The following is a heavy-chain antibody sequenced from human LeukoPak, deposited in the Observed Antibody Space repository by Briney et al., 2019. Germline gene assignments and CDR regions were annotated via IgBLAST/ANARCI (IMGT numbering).Heavy chain of an antibody. D-gene: IGHD6-13*01. CDR1: GGTFSSYA. Sequence: SVKVSCKASGGTFSSYAISWVRQAPGQGLEWMGRIIPILGIANYAQKFQGRVTITADKSTSTAYMELSSLRSEDTAVYYCAGGLGSSWYGFDWGQGTLVTVSS. J-gene: IGHJ4*02. V-gene: IGHV1-69*04. CDR2: IIPILGIA. CDR3: AGGLGSSWYGFD.